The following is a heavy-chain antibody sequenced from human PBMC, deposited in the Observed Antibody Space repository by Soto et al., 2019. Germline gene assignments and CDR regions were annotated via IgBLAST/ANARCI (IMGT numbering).Heavy chain of an antibody. V-gene: IGHV1-18*01. CDR2: IIINKGKT. Sequence: GASVKVSCKSSGYTFTSYGISWVRQAPGQGLEWMGWIIINKGKTNYAQKFQGRVTITTDKSTSTAYMELSSLTSEDTAVYYCARDLGKVIAVAGKNWFDPWGQGTLVTVSS. J-gene: IGHJ5*02. CDR1: GYTFTSYG. D-gene: IGHD6-19*01. CDR3: ARDLGKVIAVAGKNWFDP.